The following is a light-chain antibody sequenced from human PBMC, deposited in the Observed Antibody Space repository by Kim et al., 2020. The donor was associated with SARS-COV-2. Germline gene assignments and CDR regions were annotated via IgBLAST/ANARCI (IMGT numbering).Light chain of an antibody. CDR1: QSVSSY. CDR2: DAS. J-gene: IGKJ4*01. Sequence: LSPGERATLSCRASQSVSSYLAWYQQKPGQAPRLLIYDASDRATGIPARFSGSGSGTDFTLTISSLEPEDFAVYYCQQRSNWPLTFGGGTKVDIK. CDR3: QQRSNWPLT. V-gene: IGKV3-11*01.